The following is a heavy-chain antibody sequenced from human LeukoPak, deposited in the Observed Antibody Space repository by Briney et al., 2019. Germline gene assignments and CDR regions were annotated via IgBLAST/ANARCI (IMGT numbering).Heavy chain of an antibody. J-gene: IGHJ6*02. CDR1: GGSISSGGYY. V-gene: IGHV4-31*03. CDR2: IYYSGST. Sequence: SETLSLTCTVSGGSISSGGYYWSWLRQHPGKGLEWIGYIYYSGSTYYNPSLKSRVTISVDTSKNQFSLKLSSVTAADTAVYYCARDRREAITMIDFGPYGMDVWGQGTTVTVSS. D-gene: IGHD3-22*01. CDR3: ARDRREAITMIDFGPYGMDV.